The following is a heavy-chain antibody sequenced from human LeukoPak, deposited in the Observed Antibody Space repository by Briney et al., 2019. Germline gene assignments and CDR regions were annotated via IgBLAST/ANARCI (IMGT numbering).Heavy chain of an antibody. Sequence: PSETLSLTCAVSGYSISSGYYWGWLRQPPGKGLEWIGCIYHRGSTYYNPSLKSLVTISVDTSKNQFSLKLSSVTDADTAVYYCARHEEITFGGVIATTGFDYWGQGTLVTVSS. CDR3: ARHEEITFGGVIATTGFDY. V-gene: IGHV4-38-2*01. CDR2: IYHRGST. D-gene: IGHD3-16*02. CDR1: GYSISSGYY. J-gene: IGHJ4*02.